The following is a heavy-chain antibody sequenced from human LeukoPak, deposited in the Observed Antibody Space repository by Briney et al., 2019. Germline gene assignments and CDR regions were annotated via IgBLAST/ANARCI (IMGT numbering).Heavy chain of an antibody. CDR3: ARGTSAGGPISPFDF. V-gene: IGHV3-74*01. J-gene: IGHJ4*02. CDR2: IQGDGSNT. Sequence: GGSLRLSCVASGFTFSKNWMHWVRQAPGKGLVWVSRIQGDGSNTNYADSVKGRFSISRDNAKNTVYLQMNSLRAEDTGIYYCARGTSAGGPISPFDFWGQGTVVTVSS. D-gene: IGHD6-13*01. CDR1: GFTFSKNW.